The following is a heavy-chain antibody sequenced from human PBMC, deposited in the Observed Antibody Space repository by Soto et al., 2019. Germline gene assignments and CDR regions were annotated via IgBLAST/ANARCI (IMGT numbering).Heavy chain of an antibody. CDR2: ISSSGFDT. CDR3: ARRNGANNDY. D-gene: IGHD4-17*01. J-gene: IGHJ4*02. CDR1: GFTFSSYS. Sequence: GGSLRLSCAASGFTFSSYSMNWVRQAPGKGLEWVSSISSSGFDTDYTDSVKGRFIISRDNAKNSLFLQMNSLRAEDAAVYFCARRNGANNDYWGQGTLVTVSS. V-gene: IGHV3-21*01.